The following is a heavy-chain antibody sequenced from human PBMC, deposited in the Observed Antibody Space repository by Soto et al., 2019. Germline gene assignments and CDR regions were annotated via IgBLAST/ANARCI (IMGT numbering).Heavy chain of an antibody. V-gene: IGHV3-11*01. J-gene: IGHJ4*02. CDR3: ARDSNYVDY. Sequence: GESLKISCAASGFTFSDYYMSWIRQAPGKGLEWVSYISSSGSSIYYADSVKGRFTISRDNAKNSLYLQMNSLRAEDTAVYYCARDSNYVDYWGQGTLVTVSS. D-gene: IGHD2-2*01. CDR1: GFTFSDYY. CDR2: ISSSGSSI.